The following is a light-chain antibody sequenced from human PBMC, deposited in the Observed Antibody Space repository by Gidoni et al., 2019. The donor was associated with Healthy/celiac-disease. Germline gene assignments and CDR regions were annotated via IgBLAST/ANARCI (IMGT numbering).Light chain of an antibody. Sequence: QSALTQPASVSGSPGPSITISCTGTSSDVGGYNYVSWYQQHPGKAPKLMIYEVSNRHSGVSNRFSGSKSGNTASLTISGLQAEDEADYYCSSYTSSSTPFVFGTGTKVTVL. J-gene: IGLJ1*01. CDR1: SSDVGGYNY. V-gene: IGLV2-14*01. CDR2: EVS. CDR3: SSYTSSSTPFV.